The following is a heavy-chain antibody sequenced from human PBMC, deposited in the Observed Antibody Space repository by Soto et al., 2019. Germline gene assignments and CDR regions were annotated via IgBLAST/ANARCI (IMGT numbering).Heavy chain of an antibody. CDR2: IYYSGST. CDR3: ARMDIVVVPAAQRYNWFDP. CDR1: GGSVSSGSYY. J-gene: IGHJ5*02. V-gene: IGHV4-61*01. D-gene: IGHD2-2*03. Sequence: SETLSLTCTVYGGSVSSGSYYWIWIRHPPGKGLEWIGYIYYSGSTNYNPSLKSRVTISVDTSKNQFSLKLSSVTAADTAVYYCARMDIVVVPAAQRYNWFDPWGQGTLVTVSS.